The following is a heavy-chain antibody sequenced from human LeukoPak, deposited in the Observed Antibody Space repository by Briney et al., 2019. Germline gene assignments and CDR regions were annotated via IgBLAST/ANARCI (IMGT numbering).Heavy chain of an antibody. CDR2: ISTSGRT. D-gene: IGHD3-9*01. V-gene: IGHV4-4*09. J-gene: IGHJ4*02. CDR3: ATSYDNKIVPYDC. Sequence: PSETLSLTCTVSGVSITSYKWSWLRQSPGKGLEWIGFISTSGRTGYNPSLTSRVSMSVDTSKSQVSLRLSSVTAEDTAVYYCATSYDNKIVPYDCWGQGILVTVSS. CDR1: GVSITSYK.